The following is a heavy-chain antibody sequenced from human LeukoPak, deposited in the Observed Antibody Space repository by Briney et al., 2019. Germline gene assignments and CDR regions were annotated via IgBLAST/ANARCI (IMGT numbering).Heavy chain of an antibody. CDR2: IYYSGST. Sequence: PSETLSLTCTVSGGSISSYYWSWIRQPPGKGLEWIGYIYYSGSTNYNPSLKSRVIISVDTSKNQFSLKLSSVTAADTAVYYCARFTPMVRGVNSYYFDYWGQGTLVTVSS. CDR1: GGSISSYY. J-gene: IGHJ4*02. V-gene: IGHV4-59*08. D-gene: IGHD3-10*01. CDR3: ARFTPMVRGVNSYYFDY.